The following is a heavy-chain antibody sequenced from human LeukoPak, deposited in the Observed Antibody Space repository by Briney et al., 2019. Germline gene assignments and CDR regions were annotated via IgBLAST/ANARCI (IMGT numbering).Heavy chain of an antibody. D-gene: IGHD3-9*01. J-gene: IGHJ4*02. CDR3: ARGSVTGYYTFDY. CDR2: INQSGST. V-gene: IGHV4-34*01. CDR1: GGSFSGYY. Sequence: SETLSLTCAVYGGSFSGYYWSWIRQPPGKGLEWIGEINQSGSTNYNPSLKSRVTISVDTSKNQFSLKLSSVTAADTAVYYCARGSVTGYYTFDYWGQGTLVTVSS.